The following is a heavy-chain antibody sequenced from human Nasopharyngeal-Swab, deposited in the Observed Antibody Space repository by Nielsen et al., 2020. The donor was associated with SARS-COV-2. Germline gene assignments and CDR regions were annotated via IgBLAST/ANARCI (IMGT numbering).Heavy chain of an antibody. V-gene: IGHV3-7*01. D-gene: IGHD5-12*01. Sequence: WIRQPPGKGLEWVANIKQDGSEKYYVDSVKGRFTISRDNAKNSLYLQMNSLRAEDTAVYYCARTKWLRFGYYYGMDVRGQGTTVTVSS. CDR3: ARTKWLRFGYYYGMDV. J-gene: IGHJ6*02. CDR2: IKQDGSEK.